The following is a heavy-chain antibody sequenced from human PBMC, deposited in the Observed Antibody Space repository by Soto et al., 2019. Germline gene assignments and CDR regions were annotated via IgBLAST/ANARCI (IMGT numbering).Heavy chain of an antibody. Sequence: QVQLVQSGAEVKEPGASVKVSCKASGYTFTSLDINWVRQATGQGPEWMGWMNPNSGSTGYAQRFQGRVTMTRDTSISTAYMELSSLRSDDTAVYYCARGIAAGVDSWGQGTLVTVSS. CDR1: GYTFTSLD. CDR3: ARGIAAGVDS. D-gene: IGHD2-21*01. J-gene: IGHJ4*02. CDR2: MNPNSGST. V-gene: IGHV1-8*01.